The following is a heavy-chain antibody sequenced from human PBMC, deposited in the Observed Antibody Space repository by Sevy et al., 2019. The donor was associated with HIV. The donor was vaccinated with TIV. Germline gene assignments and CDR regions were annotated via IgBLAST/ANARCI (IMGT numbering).Heavy chain of an antibody. CDR1: GGSITSLY. Sequence: SETLSLTCTVSGGSITSLYWNWIRQPPGKGLEWIANIYYNGHINYNPSLKNRVTLSLDTSKNQFSLRLSSVNAADTAMYYCAGENAWGRGYSWGQGTLVTVSS. J-gene: IGHJ4*02. CDR3: AGENAWGRGYS. V-gene: IGHV4-59*08. D-gene: IGHD1-26*01. CDR2: IYYNGHI.